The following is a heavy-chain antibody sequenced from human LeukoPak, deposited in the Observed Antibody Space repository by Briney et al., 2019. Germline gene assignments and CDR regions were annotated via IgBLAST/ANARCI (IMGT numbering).Heavy chain of an antibody. V-gene: IGHV4-34*01. CDR1: GGSFSGYY. D-gene: IGHD6-19*01. J-gene: IGHJ5*02. Sequence: SETLSLTCAVYGGSFSGYYWSWIRQPPGKGLEWIGEINHSGSTNYNPSLKSRVTISVDTSKNQFSLRLSSVTAADTAVYYCARVARNSRSIAVAGTFRVGFDPWGQGTLVTVSS. CDR2: INHSGST. CDR3: ARVARNSRSIAVAGTFRVGFDP.